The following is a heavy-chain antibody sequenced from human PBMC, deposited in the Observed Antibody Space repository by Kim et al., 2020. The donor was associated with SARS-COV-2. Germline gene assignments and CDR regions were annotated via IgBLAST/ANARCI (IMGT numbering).Heavy chain of an antibody. J-gene: IGHJ3*02. CDR1: GGSISSGGYY. CDR3: ARGRVLCGGDCKGAFDI. D-gene: IGHD2-21*02. Sequence: SETLSLTCTVSGGSISSGGYYWSWIRQHPGKGLEWIGYIYYSGSTYYNPSLKSRVTISVDTSKNQFSLKLSSVTAADTAVYYCARGRVLCGGDCKGAFDIWGQGTMVTVSS. CDR2: IYYSGST. V-gene: IGHV4-31*03.